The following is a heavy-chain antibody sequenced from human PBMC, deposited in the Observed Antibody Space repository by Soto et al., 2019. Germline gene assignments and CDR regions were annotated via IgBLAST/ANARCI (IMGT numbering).Heavy chain of an antibody. CDR3: PNFSPLILLLPSAINF. D-gene: IGHD2-2*02. Sequence: RGNLRLSCAASGFTFSSNAMRWVGQAPGKGLEWVSAISGSGGSTYYADSVKGRFTISRDNSKNTVYLQMNSLRAEDTAVYYCPNFSPLILLLPSAINFWGQGTLVTV. V-gene: IGHV3-23*01. J-gene: IGHJ4*02. CDR2: ISGSGGST. CDR1: GFTFSSNA.